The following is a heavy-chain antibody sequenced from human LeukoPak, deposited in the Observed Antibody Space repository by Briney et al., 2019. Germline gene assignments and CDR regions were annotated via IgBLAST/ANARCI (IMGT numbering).Heavy chain of an antibody. CDR2: IKSKTDGGTT. D-gene: IGHD6-25*01. CDR1: GFTFSNAW. J-gene: IGHJ1*01. V-gene: IGHV3-15*01. CDR3: TTDPQRLRVYAEYFQH. Sequence: GGSLRLSCAASGFTFSNAWMSWARQAPGKGLEWVGRIKSKTDGGTTDYAAPVKGRFTISRDDSKNTLYLQMNSLKTEDTAVYYCTTDPQRLRVYAEYFQHWGQGTLVTVSS.